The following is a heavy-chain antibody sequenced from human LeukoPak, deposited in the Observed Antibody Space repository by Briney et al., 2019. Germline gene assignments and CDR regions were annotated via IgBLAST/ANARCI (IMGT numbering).Heavy chain of an antibody. CDR2: ISGGGEST. CDR1: EFTFSSHA. D-gene: IGHD6-19*01. V-gene: IGHV3-23*01. J-gene: IGHJ4*02. CDR3: AKGKYSSGGVPDY. Sequence: GGSLRLSCVAPEFTFSSHAMNWVRQAPGKGLEWVSSISGGGESTCYADSVKGRFTVSRDNSKNTLYLQINSLRGEDTAVYYCAKGKYSSGGVPDYWGQGTLVTVSS.